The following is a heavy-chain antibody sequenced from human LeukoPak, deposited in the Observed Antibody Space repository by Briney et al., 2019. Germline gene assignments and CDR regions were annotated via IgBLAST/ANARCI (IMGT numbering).Heavy chain of an antibody. CDR1: GFTFSSYW. J-gene: IGHJ4*02. V-gene: IGHV3-74*01. Sequence: GGSLRLSCAASGFTFSSYWLHWVRHAPGKGLVWVSCINSDGSSPSYADSVKGRFTISRDNAKNTLSLQMNSLRAEDTAVYYCARDGGNYSPQDYWGQGTLDTVSS. CDR2: INSDGSSP. D-gene: IGHD1-26*01. CDR3: ARDGGNYSPQDY.